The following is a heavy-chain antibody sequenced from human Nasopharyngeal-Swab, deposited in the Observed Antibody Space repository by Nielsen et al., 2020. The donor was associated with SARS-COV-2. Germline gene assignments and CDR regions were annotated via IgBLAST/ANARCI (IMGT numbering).Heavy chain of an antibody. J-gene: IGHJ4*02. Sequence: GGSLRLSCAASGFSFRNYGMHWVRQAPGKGLEWVAVIWYDGSNKYYADSVKGRFTISRDNSKNTLYLQMNSLRAEDTAVYYCARAPSPGDSHGGYWGQGTLVTVSS. V-gene: IGHV3-33*01. CDR1: GFSFRNYG. D-gene: IGHD5-12*01. CDR3: ARAPSPGDSHGGY. CDR2: IWYDGSNK.